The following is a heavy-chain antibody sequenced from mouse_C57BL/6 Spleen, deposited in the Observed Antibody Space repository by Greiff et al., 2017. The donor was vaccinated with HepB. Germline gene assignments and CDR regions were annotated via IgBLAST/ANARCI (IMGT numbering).Heavy chain of an antibody. V-gene: IGHV5-12*01. CDR1: GFTFSDYY. D-gene: IGHD2-2*01. CDR2: ISNGGGST. J-gene: IGHJ2*01. Sequence: EVQLVESGGGLVQPGGSLKLSCAASGFTFSDYYMYWVRQTPEKRLEWVAYISNGGGSTYYPDTVKGRFTISRDNAKNTLYLQMSRLKSEDTAMYYCARHYGYDGYFDYWGQGTTLTVSS. CDR3: ARHYGYDGYFDY.